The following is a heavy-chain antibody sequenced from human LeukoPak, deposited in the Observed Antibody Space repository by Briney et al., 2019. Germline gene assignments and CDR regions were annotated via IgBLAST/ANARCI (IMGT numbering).Heavy chain of an antibody. CDR1: GGSISSSSYY. J-gene: IGHJ3*02. Sequence: RPSETLSLTCTVSGGSISSSSYYWGWVRQPPGKGLEWIGSIYYSGSTYYNPSLKSRVTISVDTSKNQFSLKLSSVTAADTAVYYCARPPSGSDAFDIWGQGTMVTVSS. CDR3: ARPPSGSDAFDI. V-gene: IGHV4-39*01. D-gene: IGHD1-26*01. CDR2: IYYSGST.